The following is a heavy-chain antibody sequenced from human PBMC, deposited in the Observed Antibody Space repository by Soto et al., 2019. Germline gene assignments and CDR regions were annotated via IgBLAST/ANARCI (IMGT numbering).Heavy chain of an antibody. D-gene: IGHD6-19*01. CDR1: GFSISGSY. Sequence: SETLSLTCRCSGFSISGSYLSLIRPSPGKGLEWLGYVYYTGSTNYSPSLRSRVSISVDTSKNEFSLRLSSVTAADTAVYFCARSVAVPGAHIDYWGQGTQVTVSS. V-gene: IGHV4-59*01. CDR3: ARSVAVPGAHIDY. J-gene: IGHJ4*02. CDR2: VYYTGST.